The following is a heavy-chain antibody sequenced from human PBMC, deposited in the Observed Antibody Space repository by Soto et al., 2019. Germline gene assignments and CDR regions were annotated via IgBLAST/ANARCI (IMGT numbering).Heavy chain of an antibody. V-gene: IGHV1-8*01. CDR2: MNPNSGNT. CDR1: GYTFTSYD. Sequence: GASVKVSCKASGYTFTSYDINWVRQATGQGLEWMGWMNPNSGNTGYAQNFQGRVTMTRNTSISAAYMELSSLRPDDTAVYYCARRKERSGPHYFDYWGQGSQVTVSS. J-gene: IGHJ4*02. D-gene: IGHD6-25*01. CDR3: ARRKERSGPHYFDY.